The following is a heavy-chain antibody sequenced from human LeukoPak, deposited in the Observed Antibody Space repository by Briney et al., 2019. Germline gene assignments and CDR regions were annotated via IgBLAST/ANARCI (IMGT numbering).Heavy chain of an antibody. J-gene: IGHJ3*01. V-gene: IGHV3-11*04. Sequence: GGSLRLSCAASGFTFSDYYMSRVRQAPGKGLEWVSYISSSGSTIYYADSVKGRFTISRDNAKNSLYLQMHSQRAADPAVSYCAIGKYNWNVDAFDVWGQATTVTVSS. CDR2: ISSSGSTI. D-gene: IGHD1-1*01. CDR1: GFTFSDYY. CDR3: AIGKYNWNVDAFDV.